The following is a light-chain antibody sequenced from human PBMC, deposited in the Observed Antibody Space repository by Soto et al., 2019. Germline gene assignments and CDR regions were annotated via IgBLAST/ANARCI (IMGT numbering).Light chain of an antibody. CDR3: QHYSSYPQT. CDR2: DAS. J-gene: IGKJ1*01. CDR1: QTLSSK. Sequence: EILMTQSPSTLSVSLGDIATLSFRASQTLSSKLAWYQQKPGQAPKLLIYDASTIATGIPDRFSGSSSGTDFTLTISRLQPEDFAAYYCQHYSSYPQTFGEGTKVDI. V-gene: IGKV3D-15*01.